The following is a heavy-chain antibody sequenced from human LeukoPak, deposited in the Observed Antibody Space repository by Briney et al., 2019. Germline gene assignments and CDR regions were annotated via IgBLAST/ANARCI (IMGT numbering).Heavy chain of an antibody. V-gene: IGHV1-69*01. CDR3: AKAQGQGKRYCSSTSCHYYFDY. D-gene: IGHD2-2*01. CDR1: GGTFSSYA. CDR2: IIPIFGTA. J-gene: IGHJ4*02. Sequence: ASVKVSCKASGGTFSSYAISWVRQAPGQGLEWMGGIIPIFGTANYAQKFQGRVTITADESTSTAYMELGSLRSEDTAVYYCAKAQGQGKRYCSSTSCHYYFDYWGQGTLVTVSS.